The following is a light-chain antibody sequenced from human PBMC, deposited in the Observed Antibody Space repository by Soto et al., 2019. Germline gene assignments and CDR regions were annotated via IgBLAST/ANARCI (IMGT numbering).Light chain of an antibody. Sequence: VLTQPASVSGSPGQSITISCTGTSSDVGGYNYVSWYQQHPGNAPKLMIYEVTNRPSGVSNRFSGSKSGNTASLTISGVQAEDEADYYCSSYTRSSLYVFGTGTKVTVL. CDR1: SSDVGGYNY. CDR3: SSYTRSSLYV. J-gene: IGLJ1*01. V-gene: IGLV2-14*01. CDR2: EVT.